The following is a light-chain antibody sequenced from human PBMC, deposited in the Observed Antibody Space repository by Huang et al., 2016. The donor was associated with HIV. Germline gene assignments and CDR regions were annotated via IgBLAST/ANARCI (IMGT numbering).Light chain of an antibody. Sequence: EIVMTQSPATLSVSPGERATLSCRASQSVSSDLAWYQQKPGQAPRLLIHGASTRDTGLPDRFSGSGSGTEFTLTISSLQSEDFAVYYCQQYNNWPFTFGPGTKVDVK. V-gene: IGKV3-15*01. CDR2: GAS. CDR3: QQYNNWPFT. J-gene: IGKJ3*01. CDR1: QSVSSD.